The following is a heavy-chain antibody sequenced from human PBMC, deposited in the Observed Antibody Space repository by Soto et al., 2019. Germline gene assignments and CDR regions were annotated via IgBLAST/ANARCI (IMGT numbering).Heavy chain of an antibody. CDR3: ARGYCSGGSCYSDYYYYMDV. CDR2: IWYDGSNK. V-gene: IGHV3-33*01. J-gene: IGHJ6*03. D-gene: IGHD2-15*01. CDR1: GFTFSSYG. Sequence: VQLVESGGGVVQPGRSLRLSCAASGFTFSSYGMHWVRQAPGKGLEWVAVIWYDGSNKYYADSVKGRFTISRDNSKNTLYLQMNSLRAEDTAVYYCARGYCSGGSCYSDYYYYMDVWGKGTTVTVSS.